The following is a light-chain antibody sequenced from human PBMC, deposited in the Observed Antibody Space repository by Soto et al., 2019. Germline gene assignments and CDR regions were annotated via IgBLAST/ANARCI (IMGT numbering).Light chain of an antibody. J-gene: IGKJ5*01. Sequence: DIQMTQSPSSLSASVGDRFTMTFRASQAIRNDLAWYQQKPGKAPERLIYVASSLQSGVPSRFSGSGSGTEFSLAITSLQPEDFATYYCQQLNSYPLTFGQGTRLEIK. V-gene: IGKV1-17*01. CDR1: QAIRND. CDR3: QQLNSYPLT. CDR2: VAS.